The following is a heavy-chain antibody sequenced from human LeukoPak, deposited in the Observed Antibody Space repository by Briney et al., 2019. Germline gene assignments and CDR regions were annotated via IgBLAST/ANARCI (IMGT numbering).Heavy chain of an antibody. D-gene: IGHD3-10*01. J-gene: IGHJ6*03. CDR2: IIPIFGTT. CDR1: GGTLSLYS. Sequence: GATVKVSCKASGGTLSLYSISWVPQPPAKGRECMKGIIPIFGTTNYGQKCQGRVTITTGESTSKAYMELSSLRSEDTAVYYCARDLVGRRYYGLGSYGGYYYYYMAVGGKGTTVTVS. CDR3: ARDLVGRRYYGLGSYGGYYYYYMAV. V-gene: IGHV1-69*05.